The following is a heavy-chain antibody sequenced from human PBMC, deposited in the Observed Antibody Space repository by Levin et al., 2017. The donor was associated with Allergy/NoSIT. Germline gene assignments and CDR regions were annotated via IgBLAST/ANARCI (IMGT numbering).Heavy chain of an antibody. Sequence: ASVKVSCKASGYTFTSYVIHWLRQAPGQGLEWMGWINPSTRNPTYAQGFRGRFVLSFDTSVSTAYLQISGLKTEDTAVYYCARQTTGAIWYGLVYWGQGTHVSVSS. D-gene: IGHD7-27*01. CDR3: ARQTTGAIWYGLVY. CDR1: GYTFTSYV. J-gene: IGHJ4*02. CDR2: INPSTRNP. V-gene: IGHV7-4-1*02.